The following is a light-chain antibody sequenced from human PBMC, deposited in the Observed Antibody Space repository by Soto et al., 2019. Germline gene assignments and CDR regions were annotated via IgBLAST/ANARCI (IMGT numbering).Light chain of an antibody. J-gene: IGLJ2*01. CDR2: GNT. Sequence: QSVLTQPPSVSGAPGQRVTISCTGSSSNIGANYDVHWYHQVPGTAPKLLIYGNTNRPSGVPDRFSGSKSGTSASLAITGLQADDEGDYYCQSYVGSLSGVVFGGGTKLTVL. V-gene: IGLV1-40*01. CDR1: SSNIGANYD. CDR3: QSYVGSLSGVV.